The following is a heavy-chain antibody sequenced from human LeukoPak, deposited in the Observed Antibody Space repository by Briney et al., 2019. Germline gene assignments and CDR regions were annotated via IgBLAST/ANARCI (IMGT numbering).Heavy chain of an antibody. V-gene: IGHV4-28*01. CDR2: IFYSGDT. D-gene: IGHD4-23*01. Sequence: PSDTLSLTCAVSGYSISSRNWWGWIRQPPGKGLEWIGHIFYSGDTYYSPSLKSRVTVSIDTSQNQFSLKLTSVTAVDTAVYFCARYGGDSDWYFDLWGRGTLVTVSS. CDR3: ARYGGDSDWYFDL. J-gene: IGHJ2*01. CDR1: GYSISSRNW.